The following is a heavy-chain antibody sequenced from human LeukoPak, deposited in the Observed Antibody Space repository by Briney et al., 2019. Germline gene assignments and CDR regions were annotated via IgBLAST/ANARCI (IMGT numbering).Heavy chain of an antibody. Sequence: EASVKVSCKASGYTFTSYGISWVRQAPGQGLEWMGWISAYNGNTNYAQKLQGRVTMTTDTSTSTAYMELRSLRSDDTAVYYCARGANTLAAAVPTGWFDPWGQGTLVTVSS. CDR2: ISAYNGNT. D-gene: IGHD6-13*01. CDR3: ARGANTLAAAVPTGWFDP. V-gene: IGHV1-18*01. CDR1: GYTFTSYG. J-gene: IGHJ5*02.